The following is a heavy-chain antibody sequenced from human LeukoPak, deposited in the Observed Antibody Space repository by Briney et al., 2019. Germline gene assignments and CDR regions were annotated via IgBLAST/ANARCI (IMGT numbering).Heavy chain of an antibody. CDR3: ARPDYFASHD. J-gene: IGHJ4*02. CDR1: GYNFPKSW. CDR2: IYPDDSRI. Sequence: GGSPKNSSKAPGYNFPKSWIGWGRQMPGKGLECMAIIYPDDSRIKYSPSFQGQVTISAGRSINTAYLQWSSMRAYDTAMYYCARPDYFASHDWGQGTLVTVSS. D-gene: IGHD2/OR15-2a*01. V-gene: IGHV5-51*01.